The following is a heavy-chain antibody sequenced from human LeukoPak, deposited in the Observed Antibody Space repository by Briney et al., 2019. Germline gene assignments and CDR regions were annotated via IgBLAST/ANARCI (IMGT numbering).Heavy chain of an antibody. CDR1: GFAFTSYA. J-gene: IGHJ6*02. V-gene: IGHV3-30-3*01. CDR3: ARVDSSGWLIYGMDV. CDR2: ISYYGGNK. D-gene: IGHD6-19*01. Sequence: VGTLRLSCAASGFAFTSYAFHWVRQAPGKGLEWVAGISYYGGNKLYADSVKRRFTIFRDNSKNTVYLQMTSLRAEDTAVFFCARVDSSGWLIYGMDVWGQGTTVIVSS.